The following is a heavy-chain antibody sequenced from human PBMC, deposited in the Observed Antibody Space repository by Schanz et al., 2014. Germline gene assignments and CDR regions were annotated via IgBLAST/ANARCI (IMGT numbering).Heavy chain of an antibody. CDR2: ISSGGGST. Sequence: EVQLLESGGGLVQPGGSLRLSCAASGFTFRGYAMSWVRQAPGKGLEWVSSISSGGGSTYYADSVKGRFTISRDNSKNTLYLQMKSLRAEDTAVYYCAKDRSWDYDSSGYFDYWGQGTLVTVSS. CDR3: AKDRSWDYDSSGYFDY. V-gene: IGHV3-23*01. J-gene: IGHJ4*02. D-gene: IGHD3-22*01. CDR1: GFTFRGYA.